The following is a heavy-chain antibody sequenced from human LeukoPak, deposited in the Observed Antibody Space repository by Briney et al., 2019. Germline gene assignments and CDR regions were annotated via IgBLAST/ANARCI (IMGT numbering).Heavy chain of an antibody. CDR2: IYTSGST. Sequence: SETLSLICTVSGGSISSYYWRWIRQPAGKGLEWIGRIYTSGSTNYNPSLKSRVTMSVDTSKNQFSLKLSSVTAADTAVYYCARDRRGVDGSGSYYYYMDVWGKGTTVTVSS. CDR1: GGSISSYY. J-gene: IGHJ6*03. D-gene: IGHD3-10*01. CDR3: ARDRRGVDGSGSYYYYMDV. V-gene: IGHV4-4*07.